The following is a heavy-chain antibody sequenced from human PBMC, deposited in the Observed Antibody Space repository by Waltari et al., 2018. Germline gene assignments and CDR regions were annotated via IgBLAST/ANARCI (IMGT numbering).Heavy chain of an antibody. CDR1: GFTFSSYS. CDR3: ARKWGSIDY. Sequence: VQLVESGGGLVQPGGSLRLSCAASGFTFSSYSMNWVRQAPGKGLEWVSYISISSRTIYYADSLKGRFTISRDNAKHSLFLQMNSLRAEDTAVYYCARKWGSIDYWGQGTLVTVSS. V-gene: IGHV3-48*01. CDR2: ISISSRTI. J-gene: IGHJ4*02. D-gene: IGHD2-8*01.